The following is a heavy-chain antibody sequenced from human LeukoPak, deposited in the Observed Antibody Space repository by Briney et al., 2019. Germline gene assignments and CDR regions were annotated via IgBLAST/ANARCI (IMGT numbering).Heavy chain of an antibody. J-gene: IGHJ2*01. D-gene: IGHD5-24*01. Sequence: KPSETLSLTCTVSGGSVSSDSWNWIRQSPGKGLEWIGYIYNTGSSNHNPSLKNRVTISFYKSKSHLSLNLTSVTAADTAIYYCARHEEMNLLDGGFWYFDLCGRRSLVTASS. V-gene: IGHV4-59*08. CDR3: ARHEEMNLLDGGFWYFDL. CDR2: IYNTGSS. CDR1: GGSVSSDS.